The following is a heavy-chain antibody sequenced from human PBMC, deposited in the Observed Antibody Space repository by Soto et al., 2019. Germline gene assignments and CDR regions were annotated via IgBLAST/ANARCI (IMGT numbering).Heavy chain of an antibody. CDR1: GFTFSSYA. D-gene: IGHD3-3*01. Sequence: PVVSQRLSCAASGFTFSSYAMSWVRQAPGKGLEWVSAISGSGGSTYYADSVKGRFTISRDNSKNTLYLQMNSLRAEDTAVYYCAKGHRYYDFWSGYSPYYYYYGMDVWGQGTTVTVSS. CDR3: AKGHRYYDFWSGYSPYYYYYGMDV. CDR2: ISGSGGST. V-gene: IGHV3-23*01. J-gene: IGHJ6*02.